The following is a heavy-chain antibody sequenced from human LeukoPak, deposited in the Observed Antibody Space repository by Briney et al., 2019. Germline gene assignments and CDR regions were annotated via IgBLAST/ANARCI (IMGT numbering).Heavy chain of an antibody. Sequence: GGSLRLSCAASGFTFDDYAMHWVRQAPGKGLEWVSGISWNSGSIGYADSVKGRFTISRDNAKNSLYLQMNSLRAEDTALYYCAKDIAHGSGSYWSGVDYWGQGTLVTVPS. D-gene: IGHD3-10*01. CDR3: AKDIAHGSGSYWSGVDY. CDR2: ISWNSGSI. J-gene: IGHJ4*02. V-gene: IGHV3-9*01. CDR1: GFTFDDYA.